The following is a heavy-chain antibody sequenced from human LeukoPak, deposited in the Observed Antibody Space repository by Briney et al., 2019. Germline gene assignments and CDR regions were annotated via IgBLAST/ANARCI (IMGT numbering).Heavy chain of an antibody. V-gene: IGHV1-69*01. D-gene: IGHD2-2*01. Sequence: SVKVSCKASGGTFGSYAITWVRQAPGQGLEWMGGIIPIFGTANYAQKFQGRVTITADVSTSTAYMELSSLRSEDTAVYYCARGEGREDIVVVPAAMFDYWGQGTLVTVSS. CDR1: GGTFGSYA. J-gene: IGHJ4*02. CDR2: IIPIFGTA. CDR3: ARGEGREDIVVVPAAMFDY.